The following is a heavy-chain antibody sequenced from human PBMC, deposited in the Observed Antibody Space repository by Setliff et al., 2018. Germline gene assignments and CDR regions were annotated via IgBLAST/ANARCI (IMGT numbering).Heavy chain of an antibody. J-gene: IGHJ4*02. Sequence: NPSETLSLTCTVSGYSISSGYIWGWIRQPPGKGLEWVGNIGHTESINYNPSLKSRLTISRDTSKNQVSLKLNSVTATDTAVYYCAGGRRYDYGWDFDYWGQGILVTVSS. V-gene: IGHV4-38-2*02. D-gene: IGHD4-17*01. CDR2: IGHTESI. CDR3: AGGRRYDYGWDFDY. CDR1: GYSISSGYI.